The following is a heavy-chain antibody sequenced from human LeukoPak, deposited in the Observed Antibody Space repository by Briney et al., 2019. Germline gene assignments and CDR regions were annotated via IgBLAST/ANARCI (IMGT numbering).Heavy chain of an antibody. CDR1: DDSITIYY. CDR2: IDHTGST. V-gene: IGHV4-59*01. Sequence: SETLSLTCTVSDDSITIYYWTWIRQPPGKGLEWIGYIDHTGSTNYNPSLNSRVTISRDTSKNHFSLELSSVTAADTAVYFCARADGIQIVGYWGQGTLVTVSS. CDR3: ARADGIQIVGY. D-gene: IGHD1-26*01. J-gene: IGHJ4*02.